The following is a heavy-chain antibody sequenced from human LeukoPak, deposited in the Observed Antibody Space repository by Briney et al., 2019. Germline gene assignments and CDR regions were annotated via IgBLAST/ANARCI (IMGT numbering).Heavy chain of an antibody. V-gene: IGHV3-48*01. J-gene: IGHJ4*02. CDR1: GFTFSSYS. D-gene: IGHD6-13*01. CDR2: ISSSSSTI. Sequence: PGGSLRLSCAASGFTFSSYSMNWVRQAPGKGLEWVSYISSSSSTIYYADSVKGRFTISRDNAKSSLYLQMNSLRAEDTAVYYCARVGSIAAAGTPDYWGQGTLVTVSS. CDR3: ARVGSIAAAGTPDY.